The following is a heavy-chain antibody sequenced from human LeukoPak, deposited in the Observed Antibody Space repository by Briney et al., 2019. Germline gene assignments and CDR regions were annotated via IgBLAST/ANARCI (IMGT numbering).Heavy chain of an antibody. CDR3: AIFALGYSSSLSY. CDR2: IYPGDSDT. J-gene: IGHJ4*02. V-gene: IGHV5-51*01. D-gene: IGHD6-13*01. Sequence: GESLKISCKGSGYSFTSHWMGWVRQIPGKGLEWMGIIYPGDSDTRYSPSFQGQVTISADKSISTAYLQWSSLKASDTAMYYCAIFALGYSSSLSYWGQGTLVTVSS. CDR1: GYSFTSHW.